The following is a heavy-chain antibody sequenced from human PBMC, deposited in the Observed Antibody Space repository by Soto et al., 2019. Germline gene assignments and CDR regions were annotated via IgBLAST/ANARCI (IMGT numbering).Heavy chain of an antibody. CDR1: GFPFTSYG. Sequence: QVQLVESGGGVVQPGRSLRLSCAASGFPFTSYGMHWVREGPDKGLEWVAIISYDGSHKYYADSVKGRFTISRDNSKNTLYLQMNSLRVEDTAVYYCARKGDPTNWGSGNAFDVWGQGTMVTVSS. J-gene: IGHJ3*01. CDR2: ISYDGSHK. V-gene: IGHV3-30*03. CDR3: ARKGDPTNWGSGNAFDV. D-gene: IGHD7-27*01.